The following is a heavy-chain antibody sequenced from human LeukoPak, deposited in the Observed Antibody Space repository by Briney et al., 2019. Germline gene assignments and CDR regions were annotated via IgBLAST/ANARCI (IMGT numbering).Heavy chain of an antibody. CDR2: IYSSGST. CDR1: GGSISDRGYY. D-gene: IGHD3-10*01. J-gene: IGHJ2*01. V-gene: IGHV4-39*01. CDR3: ARRSIYWYFDF. Sequence: SSETLSLTCGVSGGSISDRGYYWAWIRQPPGKGLEWIGSIYSSGSTYYNPSLNSRVTISIDTSESLFSLNLSSVTATDTAVYYCARRSIYWYFDFWGRGTLVTVSS.